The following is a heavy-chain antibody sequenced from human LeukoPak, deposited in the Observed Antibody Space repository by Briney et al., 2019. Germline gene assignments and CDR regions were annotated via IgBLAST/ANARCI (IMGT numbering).Heavy chain of an antibody. V-gene: IGHV3-7*03. CDR2: IKQDGSEK. CDR3: AKDTMIVVVSIDY. J-gene: IGHJ4*02. CDR1: GFTFSSYW. Sequence: GGSLRLSCAASGFTFSSYWMSWVRQAPGKGLEWVANIKQDGSEKYYVDSVKGRFTISRDNAKNTLYLQMNSLRAEDTAVYYCAKDTMIVVVSIDYWGQGTLVTVSS. D-gene: IGHD3-22*01.